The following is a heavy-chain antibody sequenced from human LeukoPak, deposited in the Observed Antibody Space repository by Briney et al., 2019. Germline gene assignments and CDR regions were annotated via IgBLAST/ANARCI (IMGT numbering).Heavy chain of an antibody. J-gene: IGHJ4*02. CDR1: GFTVSSNY. CDR2: ISGSGAST. Sequence: GGSLRLSCAASGFTVSSNYMSWVRQAPGKGLEWISGISGSGASTYYADSVKGRFTISRDDSRNTLYLQMNSLRGDDTAVYYCAEDVGKWESLHFFDYWGQGTLVTVSS. CDR3: AEDVGKWESLHFFDY. V-gene: IGHV3-23*01. D-gene: IGHD1-26*01.